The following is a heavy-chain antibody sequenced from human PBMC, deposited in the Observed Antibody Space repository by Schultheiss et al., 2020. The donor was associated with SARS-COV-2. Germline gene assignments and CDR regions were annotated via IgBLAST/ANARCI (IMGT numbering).Heavy chain of an antibody. Sequence: SETLSLTCTVSGGSISSGGYYWSWIRQHPGKGLEWIGYIYYSGSTYYNPSLKSRVTISVDTSKNQFSLKLSSVTAADTAVYYCARGVLVESISFDYWGQGTLVTVSS. J-gene: IGHJ4*02. V-gene: IGHV4-31*03. CDR2: IYYSGST. D-gene: IGHD1-20*01. CDR1: GGSISSGGYY. CDR3: ARGVLVESISFDY.